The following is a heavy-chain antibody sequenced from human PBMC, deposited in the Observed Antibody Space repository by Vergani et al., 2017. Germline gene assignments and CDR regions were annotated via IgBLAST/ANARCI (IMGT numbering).Heavy chain of an antibody. J-gene: IGHJ5*02. CDR3: ARVHGGYYTEWFDP. CDR2: IYTSGST. CDR1: GGSISSGSYY. D-gene: IGHD3-3*01. V-gene: IGHV4-61*02. Sequence: QVQLQESGPGLVKPSQTLSLTCTVSGGSISSGSYYWSWIRQPAGKGLEWIGRIYTSGSTNYNPSLKSRVTISVDTSKNQFSLKLSSVTAADTAVDYCARVHGGYYTEWFDPWGQGTLVTVSS.